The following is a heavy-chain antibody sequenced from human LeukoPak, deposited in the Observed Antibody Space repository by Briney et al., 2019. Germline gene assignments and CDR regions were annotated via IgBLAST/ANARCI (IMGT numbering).Heavy chain of an antibody. J-gene: IGHJ4*02. V-gene: IGHV4-34*01. CDR1: GGSFSGYY. CDR3: ARDDYRDGYNSA. CDR2: INHSGST. D-gene: IGHD5-24*01. Sequence: SETLSLTCAVYGGSFSGYYWSWIRQPPGKGLEWIGEINHSGSTNYNPSLKSRVTIPVDTSKNQFSLKLSSVTAADTAVYYCARDDYRDGYNSAWGQGTLVTVSS.